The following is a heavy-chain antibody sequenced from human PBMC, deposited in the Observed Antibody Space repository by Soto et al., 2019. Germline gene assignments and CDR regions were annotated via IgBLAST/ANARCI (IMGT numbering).Heavy chain of an antibody. CDR1: GFIFDDFA. D-gene: IGHD3-3*01. V-gene: IGHV3-9*01. Sequence: EAQLVESGGGLVQPGRSLRLSCAGSGFIFDDFAIHWVRQAPGKGLEWVSGISWNSDSIGYADSVKGRFTISRDNAKNSLYLQMNSLRVEDTALYYCTKVGGLYDFWSGHLHFDLWGQGTLVTVSS. CDR2: ISWNSDSI. J-gene: IGHJ4*02. CDR3: TKVGGLYDFWSGHLHFDL.